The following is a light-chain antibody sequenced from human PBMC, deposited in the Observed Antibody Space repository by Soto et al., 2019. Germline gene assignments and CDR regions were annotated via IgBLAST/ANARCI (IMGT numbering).Light chain of an antibody. J-gene: IGKJ5*01. CDR3: QKLNSYHQN. Sequence: IQLTQAPSSLSASVGDRINITCRASRGISSYLAWYQQKPGKANKLLVYSAYTLQSGVPSRFSGSGSGPDFTLTIRSMQPEDSATYFCQKLNSYHQNFGQGKQLEIK. CDR1: RGISSY. V-gene: IGKV1-9*01. CDR2: SAY.